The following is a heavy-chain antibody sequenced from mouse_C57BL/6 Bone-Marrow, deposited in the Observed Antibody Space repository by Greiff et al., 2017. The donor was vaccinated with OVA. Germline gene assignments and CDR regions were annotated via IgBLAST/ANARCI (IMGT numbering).Heavy chain of an antibody. Sequence: QVQLQQSGPELVKPGASVKISCKASGYSFTSYYIHWVKQRPGQGLEWIGWIYPGSGNTKYNEKFKSKATLTVDTSSSTAYMQLSSLTSEDSAVYYCARSGLRAFAYWGQGTLVTVSA. CDR1: GYSFTSYY. J-gene: IGHJ3*01. CDR3: ARSGLRAFAY. CDR2: IYPGSGNT. D-gene: IGHD2-2*01. V-gene: IGHV1-66*01.